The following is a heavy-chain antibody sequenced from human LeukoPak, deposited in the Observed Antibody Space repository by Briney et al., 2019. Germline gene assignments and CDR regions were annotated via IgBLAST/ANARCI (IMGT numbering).Heavy chain of an antibody. CDR3: ARATPYCSSTSCYPYYYYYYMDV. CDR2: ISAYNGNT. D-gene: IGHD2-2*01. J-gene: IGHJ6*03. Sequence: ASVKVSCKASGYTFTSYGISWVRQAPGQGLEWMGWISAYNGNTNYAQKLQGRVTMTTDTSTSTAYMELRSLRSDDTAVYYCARATPYCSSTSCYPYYYYYYMDVWGKGTTVTVSS. CDR1: GYTFTSYG. V-gene: IGHV1-18*01.